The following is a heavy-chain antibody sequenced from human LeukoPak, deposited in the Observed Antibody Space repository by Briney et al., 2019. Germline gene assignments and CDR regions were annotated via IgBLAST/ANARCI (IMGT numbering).Heavy chain of an antibody. D-gene: IGHD1-26*01. CDR2: IRYDGSNK. Sequence: GWSLRLSSVASGFTFSSYGMHWVRQAPGKGLEWVAFIRYDGSNKFYTDSVKGRFTISRDSPKNTVFLQMNSLRGEDTAVYYCAKDRGDYYYMDVWGKGTTVTVSS. CDR3: AKDRGDYYYMDV. V-gene: IGHV3-30*02. CDR1: GFTFSSYG. J-gene: IGHJ6*03.